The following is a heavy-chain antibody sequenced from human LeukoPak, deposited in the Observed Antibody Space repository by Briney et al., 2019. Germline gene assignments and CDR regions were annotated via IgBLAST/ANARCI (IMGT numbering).Heavy chain of an antibody. CDR3: AREPEGCGSGVFDI. Sequence: SETLSLTCTVSGGSTGNYHWNWIRQPAGQGLEWIGRIYTSGSTNYNASLKSRVTLSLDTSKGHFSLNLKSVTAADTAMYYCAREPEGCGSGVFDIWGQGIMVTVSS. CDR1: GGSTGNYH. CDR2: IYTSGST. V-gene: IGHV4-4*07. J-gene: IGHJ3*02. D-gene: IGHD3-10*01.